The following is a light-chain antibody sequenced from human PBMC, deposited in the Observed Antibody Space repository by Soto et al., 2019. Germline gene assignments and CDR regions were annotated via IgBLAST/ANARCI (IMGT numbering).Light chain of an antibody. CDR2: AAS. CDR3: LQDYNYPWT. V-gene: IGKV1-6*01. J-gene: IGKJ1*01. Sequence: IQMTHSPSSLSSSVLYRVSITCLSIQGIRNDLGWYQQKPGKAPKLLIYAASSLQSGVPSRFSGSGSGTVLTLTMSSLQPEDFATYYCLQDYNYPWTFGQGTKVDIK. CDR1: QGIRND.